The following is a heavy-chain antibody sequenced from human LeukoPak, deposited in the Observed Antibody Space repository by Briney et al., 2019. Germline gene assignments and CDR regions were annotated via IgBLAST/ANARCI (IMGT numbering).Heavy chain of an antibody. J-gene: IGHJ1*01. CDR2: LYYSRTT. D-gene: IGHD6-6*01. V-gene: IGHV4-39*01. CDR1: GGSISSGSHH. CDR3: ARGGAARLHFQN. Sequence: SETLSLTCTVSGGSISSGSHHWGWFRQSPGKGLEWIGSLYYSRTTYYNPSLNSRVTISVVTSKNQFSLQLNSVTAADTAVYYCARGGAARLHFQNWGQGTLVTVSS.